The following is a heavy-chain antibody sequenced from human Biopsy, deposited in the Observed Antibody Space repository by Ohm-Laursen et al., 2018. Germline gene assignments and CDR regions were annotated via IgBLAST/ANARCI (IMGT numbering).Heavy chain of an antibody. V-gene: IGHV4-39*01. CDR1: GGSISSSTTYY. Sequence: TLSLTCTVSGGSISSSTTYYWAWLRQPPGKGLVWIGSIYNTETTFYSPSLKSRFTISVNRSTNQFSLKVSSVTAADTALYFCARHPTGFWFDPWGHGTLVTVSS. CDR2: IYNTETT. CDR3: ARHPTGFWFDP. J-gene: IGHJ5*02.